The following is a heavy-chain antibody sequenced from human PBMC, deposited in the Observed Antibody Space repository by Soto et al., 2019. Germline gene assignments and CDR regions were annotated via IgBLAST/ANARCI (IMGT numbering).Heavy chain of an antibody. V-gene: IGHV3-21*01. Sequence: GGSLRLSCAASGFTFSSYSMNWVRQAPGKGLEWVSSISSSSSYIYYADSVKGRFTISRDNAKNSLYLQMNSLRAADTAVYYCARRGTGYAYYYYYYGMDVWGQGTTVTVSS. CDR3: ARRGTGYAYYYYYYGMDV. J-gene: IGHJ6*02. D-gene: IGHD5-12*01. CDR1: GFTFSSYS. CDR2: ISSSSSYI.